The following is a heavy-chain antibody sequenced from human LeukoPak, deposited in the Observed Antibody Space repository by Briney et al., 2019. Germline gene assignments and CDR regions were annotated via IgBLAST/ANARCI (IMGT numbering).Heavy chain of an antibody. CDR3: AKSVGSGNYYYYGMDV. CDR2: ISRDGSNK. D-gene: IGHD3-10*01. J-gene: IGHJ6*02. Sequence: PGGSLRLSCADSGFTFSSFGMHWVRQAPGKGLEWVAVISRDGSNKYYADSVKGRFTISRDNSKNTLFLQMNGLRAEDTAVYYCAKSVGSGNYYYYGMDVWGQGTTVTVSS. CDR1: GFTFSSFG. V-gene: IGHV3-30*18.